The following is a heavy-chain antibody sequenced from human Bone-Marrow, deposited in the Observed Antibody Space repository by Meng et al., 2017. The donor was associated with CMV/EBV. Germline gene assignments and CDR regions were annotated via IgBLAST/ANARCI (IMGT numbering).Heavy chain of an antibody. J-gene: IGHJ4*02. CDR2: IRSKAYGGTT. Sequence: GGSLRLSCSASGFTFSSYSANWVRQAPGKGLEWVGFIRSKAYGGTTEYAASVKGRFTISRDDSKSIAYLQMNSLKTEDTAVYYCTRDETYYDFWSGYCFDYWGQGTLVTVSS. D-gene: IGHD3-3*01. CDR1: GFTFSSYS. CDR3: TRDETYYDFWSGYCFDY. V-gene: IGHV3-49*04.